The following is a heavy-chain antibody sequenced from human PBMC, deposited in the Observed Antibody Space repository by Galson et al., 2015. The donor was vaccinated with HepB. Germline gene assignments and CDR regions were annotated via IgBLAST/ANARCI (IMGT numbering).Heavy chain of an antibody. V-gene: IGHV3-30*18. CDR3: AKDPVVTSWIPDIFDI. CDR1: GFTFSNYG. D-gene: IGHD3-9*01. Sequence: SLRLSCAASGFTFSNYGMHWVRQAPGKGLEWVAVTSYDGTKKFYADSVKGRFTISRDNFKNRLYLQMNSLRAEDTAVYYCAKDPVVTSWIPDIFDIWGQGTVVSVSS. J-gene: IGHJ3*02. CDR2: TSYDGTKK.